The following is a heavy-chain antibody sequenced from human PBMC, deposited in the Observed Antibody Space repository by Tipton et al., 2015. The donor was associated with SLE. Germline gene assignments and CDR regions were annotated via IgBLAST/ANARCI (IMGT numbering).Heavy chain of an antibody. V-gene: IGHV3-23*01. CDR2: ISGSGGST. J-gene: IGHJ3*02. D-gene: IGHD6-19*01. Sequence: SLRLSCAASGFTFSSYAMSWVRQAPGRGLEWVSAISGSGGSTYYADSVKGRFTISRDNSKNTLYLQMNSLRAEDTAVYYCAKDRQWLNGAFDIWGQGTMVTVSS. CDR3: AKDRQWLNGAFDI. CDR1: GFTFSSYA.